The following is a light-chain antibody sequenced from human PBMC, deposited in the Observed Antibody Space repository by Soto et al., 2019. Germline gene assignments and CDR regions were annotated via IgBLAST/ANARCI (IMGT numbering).Light chain of an antibody. CDR2: DAS. J-gene: IGKJ5*01. CDR3: QQRSNLPPT. V-gene: IGKV3-11*01. CDR1: QSVDIY. Sequence: EIVLTQPPATLSLSPGERATLSCRASQSVDIYLAWYRHIPGQAPRLLIYDASNRATGIPDRFSGGGSGTDFTLTISSLEPEDFAVYYCQQRSNLPPTFGQGTRLE.